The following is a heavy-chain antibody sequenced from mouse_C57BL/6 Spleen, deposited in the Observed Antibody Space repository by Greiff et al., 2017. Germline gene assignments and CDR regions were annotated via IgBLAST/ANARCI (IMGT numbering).Heavy chain of an antibody. CDR2: IYPGDGDT. V-gene: IGHV1-82*01. Sequence: VQLQQSGPELVKPGASVKISCKASGYAFSSSWMNWVKQRPGKGLEWIGRIYPGDGDTNYNGKFKGKATLTVDKPSSTAYMQLSSLTSEDSAVYYCAREDYGNYFYAMDYWGQGTSVTVSS. J-gene: IGHJ4*01. CDR1: GYAFSSSW. CDR3: AREDYGNYFYAMDY. D-gene: IGHD2-1*01.